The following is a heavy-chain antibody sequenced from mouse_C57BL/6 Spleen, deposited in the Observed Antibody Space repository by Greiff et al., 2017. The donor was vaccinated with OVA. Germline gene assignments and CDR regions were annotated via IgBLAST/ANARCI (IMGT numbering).Heavy chain of an antibody. CDR2: IYPGDGDT. J-gene: IGHJ2*01. V-gene: IGHV1-82*01. D-gene: IGHD1-1*01. Sequence: QVQLQQSGPELVKPGASVKISCKASGYAFSSSWMNWVKQRPGKGLECIGRIYPGDGDTNYNGKFKGKATLTADKSSSTAYMQLSSLTSEDSAVYFCAPLITTVVATGNFDYWGQGTTLTVSS. CDR3: APLITTVVATGNFDY. CDR1: GYAFSSSW.